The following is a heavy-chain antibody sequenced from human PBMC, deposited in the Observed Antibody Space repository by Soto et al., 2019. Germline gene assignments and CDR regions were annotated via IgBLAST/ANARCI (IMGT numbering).Heavy chain of an antibody. D-gene: IGHD2-2*01. CDR3: AREDIVVVPAAHSGMDV. J-gene: IGHJ6*02. CDR1: GGSISSYY. Sequence: SETLSLTCTVSGGSISSYYWSWIRQPAGKGLEWIGRIYTSGSTNYNPSLKSRVTMSVDTSKNQFSLKLGSVTAADTAVYYCAREDIVVVPAAHSGMDVWGQGTTVTVSS. V-gene: IGHV4-4*07. CDR2: IYTSGST.